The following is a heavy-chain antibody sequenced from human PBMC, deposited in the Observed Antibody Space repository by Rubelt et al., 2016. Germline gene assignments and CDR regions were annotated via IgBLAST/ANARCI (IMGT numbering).Heavy chain of an antibody. Sequence: GSTYYNPSLKSRVTISVDTSKNQFSLKLSSVTAADTAVYYCARAGEGIVVVPAALSGSDAFDIWGQGTMVTVSS. CDR2: GST. J-gene: IGHJ3*02. D-gene: IGHD2-2*01. V-gene: IGHV4-39*01. CDR3: ARAGEGIVVVPAALSGSDAFDI.